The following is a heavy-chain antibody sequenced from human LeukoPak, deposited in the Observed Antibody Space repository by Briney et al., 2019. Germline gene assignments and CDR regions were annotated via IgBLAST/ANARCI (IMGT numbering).Heavy chain of an antibody. J-gene: IGHJ4*02. Sequence: SETLSLTCTASGGSISSYYWSWIRQPPGKGLEWIVYIYYSGSTNYNPSLTSRVTISVDTSKNQFSLKLSSVTAADTAVYYCATEDYYDSSGYYQYWGQGTLVTVSS. V-gene: IGHV4-59*01. CDR3: ATEDYYDSSGYYQY. D-gene: IGHD3-22*01. CDR1: GGSISSYY. CDR2: IYYSGST.